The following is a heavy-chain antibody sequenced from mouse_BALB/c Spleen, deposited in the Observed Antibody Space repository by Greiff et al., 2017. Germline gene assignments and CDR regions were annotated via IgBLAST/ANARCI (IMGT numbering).Heavy chain of an antibody. V-gene: IGHV1S81*02. J-gene: IGHJ2*01. CDR3: SYGYDWNY. CDR2: INPSNGRT. D-gene: IGHD2-2*01. Sequence: QVQLQQPGAELVKPGASVKLSCKASGYTFTSYWMHWVKQRPGQGLEWIGEINPSNGRTNYNEKFKSKATLTVDKSSSTAYMQLSSLTSEDSAVYYCSYGYDWNYWGQGTTLTVSS. CDR1: GYTFTSYW.